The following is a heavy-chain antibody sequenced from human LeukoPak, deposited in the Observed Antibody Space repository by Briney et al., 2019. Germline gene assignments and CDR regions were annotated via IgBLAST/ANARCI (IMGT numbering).Heavy chain of an antibody. CDR1: GYTFTAYY. CDR2: INPSSGDT. D-gene: IGHD5-18*01. CDR3: ARGGYSYGYLDY. Sequence: ASVKVSCKTSGYTFTAYYINWVRQAPGQGLEWLGWINPSSGDTNYAQNFQGRVTMTGDTSINTAYMELSSLTSDDTAVYYCARGGYSYGYLDYWGQGTLVTVSS. V-gene: IGHV1-2*02. J-gene: IGHJ4*02.